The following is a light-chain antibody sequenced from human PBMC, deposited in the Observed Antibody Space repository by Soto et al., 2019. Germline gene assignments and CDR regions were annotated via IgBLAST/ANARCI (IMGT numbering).Light chain of an antibody. J-gene: IGKJ4*01. CDR1: QSVSSN. Sequence: EIVLTQSPATLSVSPGERATLSCRASQSVSSNLAWYQQKPGQAPRLLIYGASTRATTIPGRFSGRGSGTEFTLTISGLQSEDFAVYYCQQYNNWPLTLGGGTKVDNK. CDR3: QQYNNWPLT. CDR2: GAS. V-gene: IGKV3-15*01.